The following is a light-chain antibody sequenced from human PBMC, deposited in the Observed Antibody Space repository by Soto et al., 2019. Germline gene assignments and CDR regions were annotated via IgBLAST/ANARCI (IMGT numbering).Light chain of an antibody. CDR1: QSISSW. V-gene: IGKV1-5*03. J-gene: IGKJ1*01. CDR3: QQYNSYWT. CDR2: KAF. Sequence: DIQMTQSPSTLSASVGDRVNITCRASQSISSWLAWYQQKPGKAPKLLIYKAFSLEIGVPSRFSGSGSGTEFSLTISSLQPDDFATYYCQQYNSYWTFGQGTKVEIK.